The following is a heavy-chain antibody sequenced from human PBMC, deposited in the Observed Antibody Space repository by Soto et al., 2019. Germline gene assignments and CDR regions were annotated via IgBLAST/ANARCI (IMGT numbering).Heavy chain of an antibody. CDR1: GGSISSNTYY. J-gene: IGHJ4*02. Sequence: QLQLQESGPGLVKPSETLSFTCTVSGGSISSNTYYWGWIRQPPGKGLEWIGSVFYSGSTYYNPSLKSRVTISVDTSKNQFPLRLSSVTAADTAVYYCARLSSGWYFDYWGQGTLVTVSS. CDR3: ARLSSGWYFDY. V-gene: IGHV4-39*01. CDR2: VFYSGST. D-gene: IGHD6-19*01.